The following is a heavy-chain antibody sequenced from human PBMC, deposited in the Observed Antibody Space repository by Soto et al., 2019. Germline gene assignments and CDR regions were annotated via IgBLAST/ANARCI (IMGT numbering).Heavy chain of an antibody. V-gene: IGHV4-39*01. CDR1: GGPISSSSYY. Sequence: QLQLQESGPGLVKPSETLSLTCTVSGGPISSSSYYWGWIRQPPGKGLEWIGSIYYSGSTYYNPSLKSRVTISVDTSKNQFSLKLSSVTAADTAVYYCARQLIAAAGQYYFDYWGQGTLVTVSS. CDR3: ARQLIAAAGQYYFDY. CDR2: IYYSGST. D-gene: IGHD6-13*01. J-gene: IGHJ4*02.